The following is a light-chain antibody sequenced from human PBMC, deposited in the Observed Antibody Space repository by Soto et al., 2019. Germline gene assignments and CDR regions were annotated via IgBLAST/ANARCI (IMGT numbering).Light chain of an antibody. V-gene: IGKV3-20*01. Sequence: EIVVVHYPASLSVSTGDASTMSFRASQSVHSRLAWYQQKPGQAHRLLIYGASSRATGIPDRFSGSGSGTDFTLTISRLEPEDFAVFYCQQSDSLPITFCQGRRMEIK. CDR1: QSVHSR. J-gene: IGKJ5*01. CDR2: GAS. CDR3: QQSDSLPIT.